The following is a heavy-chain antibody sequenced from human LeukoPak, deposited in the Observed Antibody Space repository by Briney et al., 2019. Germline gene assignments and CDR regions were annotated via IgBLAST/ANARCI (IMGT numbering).Heavy chain of an antibody. CDR2: INWNGGST. CDR1: GFTFDDYG. D-gene: IGHD3-16*02. J-gene: IGHJ4*02. CDR3: ARMITFGGVIPYYFDY. Sequence: GGSLRFSCAASGFTFDDYGMSWVRQAPGKGLEWVSGINWNGGSTGYADSVKGRFTISRDNAKNSLYLQMNSLRAEDTALYYCARMITFGGVIPYYFDYWGQGTLVTVSS. V-gene: IGHV3-20*04.